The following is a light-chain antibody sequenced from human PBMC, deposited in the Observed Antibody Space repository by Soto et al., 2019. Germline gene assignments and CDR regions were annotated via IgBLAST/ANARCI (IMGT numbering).Light chain of an antibody. CDR2: GAF. J-gene: IGKJ1*01. CDR1: QSVSSY. Sequence: EIVLTQSPATLSLSPGERATLSCRASQSVSSYLAWYQQKPGQAPRLLIYGAFNRATGIPARFSGSGSGTDFTLTISSLEPEDFAVYYCQQRSKWRTFGQGTKVDIK. V-gene: IGKV3-11*01. CDR3: QQRSKWRT.